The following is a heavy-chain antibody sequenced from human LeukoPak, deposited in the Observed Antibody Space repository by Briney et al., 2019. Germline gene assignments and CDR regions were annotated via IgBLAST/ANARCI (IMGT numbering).Heavy chain of an antibody. CDR2: ISSDGSNK. CDR1: GFIFSSYA. CDR3: AREVPVGATKAFDY. V-gene: IGHV3-30-3*01. Sequence: GRSLRLSCAASGFIFSSYAMHWVRQAAGKGLEWVAVISSDGSNKYYADSVKGRFTTSRDNSKNTLYLQMNNLRAEDTAVYYCAREVPVGATKAFDYWGQGTQVTVSS. J-gene: IGHJ4*02. D-gene: IGHD1-26*01.